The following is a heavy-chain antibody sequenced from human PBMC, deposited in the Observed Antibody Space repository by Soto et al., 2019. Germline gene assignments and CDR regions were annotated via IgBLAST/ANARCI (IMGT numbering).Heavy chain of an antibody. J-gene: IGHJ6*02. CDR3: ATDGSGSYHYGMDV. Sequence: ASVKVSCKVSGYTLTELSMHWVRQAPGKVLEWMGGFDPEDGETIYAQKFQGRVTMTEDTSTDTAYMELSSLRSEDTAVYYCATDGSGSYHYGMDVWGQGTTVT. D-gene: IGHD3-10*01. CDR1: GYTLTELS. V-gene: IGHV1-24*01. CDR2: FDPEDGET.